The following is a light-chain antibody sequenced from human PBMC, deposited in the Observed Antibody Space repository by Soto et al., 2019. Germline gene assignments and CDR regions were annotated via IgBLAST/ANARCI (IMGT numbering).Light chain of an antibody. CDR2: AAS. V-gene: IGKV1-39*01. J-gene: IGKJ2*01. CDR3: QQSDSTPYT. Sequence: DIQMTQSPSSLSASVGDRVTITCRASQSISSYLNWYQQKPGKAPKLLIYAASSLQSEVPSRFSGSGFGTDFTLTISSLQPEDFATYYCQQSDSTPYTFGQGTNLEIK. CDR1: QSISSY.